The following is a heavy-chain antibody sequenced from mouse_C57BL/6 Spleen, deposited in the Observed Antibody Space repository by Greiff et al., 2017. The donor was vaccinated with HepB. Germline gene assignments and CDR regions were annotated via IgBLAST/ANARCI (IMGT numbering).Heavy chain of an antibody. D-gene: IGHD1-1*01. J-gene: IGHJ1*03. CDR3: ARPLYYGSSYVWYFDV. V-gene: IGHV5-9*01. CDR2: ISGGGGNT. Sequence: EVQGVESGGGLVKPGGSLKLSCAASGFTFSSYTMSWVRQTPEKRLEWVATISGGGGNTYYPDSVKGRFTISRDNAKNTLYLQMSSLRSEDTALYYCARPLYYGSSYVWYFDVWGTGTTVTVSS. CDR1: GFTFSSYT.